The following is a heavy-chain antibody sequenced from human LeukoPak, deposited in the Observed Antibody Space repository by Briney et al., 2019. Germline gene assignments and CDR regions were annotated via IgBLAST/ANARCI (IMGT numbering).Heavy chain of an antibody. CDR3: ARPGYCSGGSCPWDY. J-gene: IGHJ4*02. Sequence: ASVKVSCKASGYTFTSYDINWVRQATGQGLEWMGWMNPNSGNTGYAQKFQGRVTMTRNTTISTAYMELSSLRSEDTAMYYCARPGYCSGGSCPWDYWGQGTLVTVSS. D-gene: IGHD2-15*01. CDR2: MNPNSGNT. CDR1: GYTFTSYD. V-gene: IGHV1-8*01.